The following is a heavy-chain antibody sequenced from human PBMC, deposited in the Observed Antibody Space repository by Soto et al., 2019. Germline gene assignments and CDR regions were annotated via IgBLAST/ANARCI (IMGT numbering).Heavy chain of an antibody. J-gene: IGHJ6*02. CDR3: ARDLTIVPATHPRLENYGMDV. CDR2: ISPYNGHT. V-gene: IGHV1-18*01. Sequence: QVQLVQSAGEVKKPGASVKVSCKASGYSFTSYGISWVRRAPGQGLEWMGWISPYNGHTQVVERVQGRVTMTTDTSTKTAYMELRNLRSDDTAHYYCARDLTIVPATHPRLENYGMDVWGQGTTVIVSS. D-gene: IGHD2-2*01. CDR1: GYSFTSYG.